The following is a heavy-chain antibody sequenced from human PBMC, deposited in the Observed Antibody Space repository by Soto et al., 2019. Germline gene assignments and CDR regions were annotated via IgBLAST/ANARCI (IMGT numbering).Heavy chain of an antibody. D-gene: IGHD1-1*01. CDR3: ARGAPRNSYYYYGMDV. Sequence: QVQLQESGPGLVKPSQTLSLTCTVSGGSINSGDYYWSWIRQHPGKGLAWIGYIYYNGSTYYNPSLKSRVTITVDTSKNRFSLKLSSVTAADTAAYYCARGAPRNSYYYYGMDVWGQGTTVTVS. J-gene: IGHJ6*02. CDR1: GGSINSGDYY. V-gene: IGHV4-31*03. CDR2: IYYNGST.